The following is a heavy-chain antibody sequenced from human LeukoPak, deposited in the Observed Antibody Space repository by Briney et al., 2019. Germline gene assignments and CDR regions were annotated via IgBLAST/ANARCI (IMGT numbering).Heavy chain of an antibody. J-gene: IGHJ4*02. CDR2: IKEDGSGK. CDR3: ARDPNSGSYYPFGFDY. Sequence: PGGSLRLSCAASGFTFTSYWMSWVRQAPGKGLEWVANIKEDGSGKYYVDSVKGRFTISRDNAKNSLYLQMNSLRAEDTAVYYCARDPNSGSYYPFGFDYWGQGTLVTVSS. V-gene: IGHV3-7*01. D-gene: IGHD1-26*01. CDR1: GFTFTSYW.